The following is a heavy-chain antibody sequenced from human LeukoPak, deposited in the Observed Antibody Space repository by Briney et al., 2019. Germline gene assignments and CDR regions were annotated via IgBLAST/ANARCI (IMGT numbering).Heavy chain of an antibody. CDR1: GFTFSSYG. CDR3: AKGGNYYNFDY. V-gene: IGHV3-33*06. J-gene: IGHJ4*02. CDR2: IWYDGSNK. Sequence: GGSLRLSCAASGFTFSSYGMHWVRQAPGKGLEWVAVIWYDGSNKYYADSMKGRFTISRDNSKNTLYLQMNSLRAEDTAVYYCAKGGNYYNFDYWGQGTLVTVSS. D-gene: IGHD1-26*01.